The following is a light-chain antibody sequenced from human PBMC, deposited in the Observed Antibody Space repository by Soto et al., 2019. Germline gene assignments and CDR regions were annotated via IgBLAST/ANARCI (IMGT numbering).Light chain of an antibody. CDR1: SGHSSYI. Sequence: QPVLTQSSSASASLGSSVTLTCTLSSGHSSYIIAWHHQQPGKAPRYLMKLEGSGSYNKGSGVPDRFSGSSSGADRYLTISNLQFEDEANYYCETVDSNTRVFGGGTKVTVL. V-gene: IGLV4-60*02. J-gene: IGLJ2*01. CDR2: LEGSGSY. CDR3: ETVDSNTRV.